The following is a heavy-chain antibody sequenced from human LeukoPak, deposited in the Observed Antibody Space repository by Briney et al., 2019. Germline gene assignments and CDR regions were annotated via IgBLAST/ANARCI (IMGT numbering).Heavy chain of an antibody. CDR3: ATWPSGVRGVIKGY. V-gene: IGHV3-30*04. J-gene: IGHJ4*02. D-gene: IGHD3-10*01. CDR1: GFTFSSYV. Sequence: GGSLRLSCAASGFTFSSYVMHWVRQAPGKGLEWVAIISYDGSNEYYADSVKGRFTISRDNSKNTLYLQMNSLRAEDTAVYYCATWPSGVRGVIKGYWGQGTLVTVSS. CDR2: ISYDGSNE.